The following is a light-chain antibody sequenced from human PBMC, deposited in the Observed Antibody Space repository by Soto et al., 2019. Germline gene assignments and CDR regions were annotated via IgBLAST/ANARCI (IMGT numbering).Light chain of an antibody. V-gene: IGKV3-15*01. CDR2: GAS. J-gene: IGKJ4*01. Sequence: EIVMTQSPAALSVSPGERAALSCRASQSISSNVAWYQQKLGQSPRLLIYGASTRATGIPARFSGSGSGTEFTLTISTLQSEDLAVYYCQQYHNWPTFAGGTEVEIK. CDR3: QQYHNWPT. CDR1: QSISSN.